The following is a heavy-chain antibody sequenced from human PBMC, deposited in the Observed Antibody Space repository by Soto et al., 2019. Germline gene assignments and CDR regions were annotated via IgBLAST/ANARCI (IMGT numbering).Heavy chain of an antibody. D-gene: IGHD2-21*02. J-gene: IGHJ4*02. CDR3: ALSVGVTEQTRQFAS. CDR1: LYTFTFLY. CDR2: INPDSGDT. Sequence: GCVXVSFKSSLYTFTFLYMHVLRQAPGQGLEWMGRINPDSGDTDHAEKFQGRVNMTRDTSISTAYMELTRLTSDDTAVYHCALSVGVTEQTRQFASWGEGTQV. V-gene: IGHV1-2*06.